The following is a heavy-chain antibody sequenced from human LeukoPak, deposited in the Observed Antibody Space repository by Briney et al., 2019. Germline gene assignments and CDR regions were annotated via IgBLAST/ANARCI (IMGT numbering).Heavy chain of an antibody. D-gene: IGHD5-24*01. CDR3: ARLFDGNCYYYGMDV. V-gene: IGHV4-59*08. Sequence: NPSETLSLTCTVSGGSISSYYWSWIRQPPGKGLEWIGYINYSGSTNYNPSLKSRVTISVDTSKNQFSLKLSSVTAADTAVYYCARLFDGNCYYYGMDVWGQGTTVTVSS. CDR1: GGSISSYY. J-gene: IGHJ6*02. CDR2: INYSGST.